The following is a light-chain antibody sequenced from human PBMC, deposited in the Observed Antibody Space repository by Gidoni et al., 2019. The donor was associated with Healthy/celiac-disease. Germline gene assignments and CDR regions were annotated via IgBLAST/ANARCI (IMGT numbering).Light chain of an antibody. CDR2: AAS. CDR3: QKYNSAPPWT. CDR1: QGISNH. Sequence: IKMTQTPSSLSASVADRVTITCRASQGISNHLAWYQQKPGKVPKLMIYAASTMQPEVPARFSCSGSGTDFPLTISSLQPEVVASYYCQKYNSAPPWTFGQGTKVEIK. J-gene: IGKJ1*01. V-gene: IGKV1-27*01.